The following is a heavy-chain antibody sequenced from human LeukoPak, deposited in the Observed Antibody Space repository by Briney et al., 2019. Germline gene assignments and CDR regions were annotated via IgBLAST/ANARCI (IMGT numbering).Heavy chain of an antibody. CDR1: GFTFSSYW. D-gene: IGHD6-19*01. J-gene: IGHJ4*02. Sequence: PGGSLRLSCAASGFTFSSYWMSWVRQAPGKGLEWVANIKQDGSEKYYVDSVKGRFTISRDNAKNSLYLQMNSLRAEDTAVYYCARDFQGSGWYDYFDYWGQGTLVTVSS. CDR2: IKQDGSEK. V-gene: IGHV3-7*01. CDR3: ARDFQGSGWYDYFDY.